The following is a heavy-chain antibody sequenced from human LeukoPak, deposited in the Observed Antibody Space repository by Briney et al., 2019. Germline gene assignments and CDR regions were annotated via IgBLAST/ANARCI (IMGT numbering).Heavy chain of an antibody. J-gene: IGHJ4*02. CDR1: GFIVSNNH. V-gene: IGHV3-23*01. CDR3: ASADHPYYYDSSGYIFDY. Sequence: GGSLRLSCAVSGFIVSNNHMSWVRQAPGKGLEWVSAISGSGGSTYYADSVKGRFTISRDNSKNTLYLQMNSLRAEDTAVYYCASADHPYYYDSSGYIFDYWGQGALVTVSS. CDR2: ISGSGGST. D-gene: IGHD3-22*01.